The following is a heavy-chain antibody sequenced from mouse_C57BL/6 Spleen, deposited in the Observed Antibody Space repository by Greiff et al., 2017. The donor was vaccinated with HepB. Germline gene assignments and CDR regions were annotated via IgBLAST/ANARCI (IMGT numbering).Heavy chain of an antibody. CDR3: ARGRDDGYYYYYAMDY. D-gene: IGHD2-3*01. CDR1: GYTFTSYW. CDR2: IDPHSGGT. J-gene: IGHJ4*01. V-gene: IGHV1-72*01. Sequence: VQLQQPGAELVKPGASVKLSCKASGYTFTSYWMHWVKQRPGRGLEWIGRIDPHSGGTKYNEKFKSKATLTVDKHSSTAYMQLSSLAAEDSAVYDCARGRDDGYYYYYAMDYGGQGTSVTVSS.